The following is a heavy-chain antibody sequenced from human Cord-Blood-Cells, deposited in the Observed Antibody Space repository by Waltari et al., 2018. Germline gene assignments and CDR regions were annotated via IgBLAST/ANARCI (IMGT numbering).Heavy chain of an antibody. V-gene: IGHV1-2*06. Sequence: QVQLVQSGAEVKKPGDSVKVSCKASGYTFTVYYMHWVRQAPGQGLEWMGRINPNSGGTNYAQKFQGRVTMTRDTSISTAYMELSRLRSDDTAVYYCARDSRGDVYYYYGMDVWGQGTTVTVSS. CDR3: ARDSRGDVYYYYGMDV. CDR1: GYTFTVYY. D-gene: IGHD3-10*01. CDR2: INPNSGGT. J-gene: IGHJ6*02.